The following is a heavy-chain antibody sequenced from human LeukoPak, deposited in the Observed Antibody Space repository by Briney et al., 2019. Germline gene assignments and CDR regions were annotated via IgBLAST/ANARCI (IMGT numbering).Heavy chain of an antibody. D-gene: IGHD3-10*01. CDR2: INCDGSTK. Sequence: PGGTLRLSRAASGFTFITYWMHWVRQAPGKGLVWGSSINCDGSTKTYADSVKGRFTISRDNAKHMVHLQMNSLRAEDTAVYYCARAFGSGSQVINYFDFWGQGTLVTVSS. CDR1: GFTFITYW. J-gene: IGHJ4*02. V-gene: IGHV3-74*01. CDR3: ARAFGSGSQVINYFDF.